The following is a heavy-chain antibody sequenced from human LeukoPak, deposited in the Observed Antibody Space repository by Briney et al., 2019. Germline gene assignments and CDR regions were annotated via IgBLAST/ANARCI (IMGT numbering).Heavy chain of an antibody. J-gene: IGHJ4*02. D-gene: IGHD4-17*01. V-gene: IGHV3-64*01. Sequence: GGSLRLSCAASGFTFSSYAMSWVRQAPGKGLEYVSTINSNGGSTYYANSVKGRFTISRDNSKNTLYLQMGSLRAEDTAVYYCAKGNDYGDYAWTDYWGQGTLVTVSS. CDR1: GFTFSSYA. CDR3: AKGNDYGDYAWTDY. CDR2: INSNGGST.